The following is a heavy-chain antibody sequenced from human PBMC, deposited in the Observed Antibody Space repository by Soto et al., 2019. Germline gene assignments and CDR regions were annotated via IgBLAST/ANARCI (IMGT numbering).Heavy chain of an antibody. Sequence: QVQLVQSGAEVKKPGASVKVSCKASGYSFTSYAMHWVRQAPGQRLEWMGWINGGNGNTKYSQKFQGRVTITRDTSASTAYMELSSLRSEDTAVYYCGRETLSSWPRSGYFDYWGQGTLVTVSS. V-gene: IGHV1-3*01. CDR1: GYSFTSYA. D-gene: IGHD6-13*01. CDR2: INGGNGNT. CDR3: GRETLSSWPRSGYFDY. J-gene: IGHJ4*02.